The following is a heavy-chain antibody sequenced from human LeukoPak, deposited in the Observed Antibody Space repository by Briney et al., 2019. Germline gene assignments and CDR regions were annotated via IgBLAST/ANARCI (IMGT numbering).Heavy chain of an antibody. CDR3: ARAAGRSSWSFDAIDI. V-gene: IGHV3-21*01. D-gene: IGHD6-13*01. Sequence: GGSLRLSCAASGFTFSSYNTNCARQAPGKGLEWVSSISTSSSYIYYADSVKGRFTISRDNAKNSLYLQMNSLRAEDTAVYYCARAAGRSSWSFDAIDIWGQGTVVTVSS. CDR2: ISTSSSYI. J-gene: IGHJ3*02. CDR1: GFTFSSYN.